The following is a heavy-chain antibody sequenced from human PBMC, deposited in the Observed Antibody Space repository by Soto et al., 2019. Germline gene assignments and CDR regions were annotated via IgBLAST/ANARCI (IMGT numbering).Heavy chain of an antibody. V-gene: IGHV3-30*18. CDR3: AKLVIVGATDFDY. CDR2: ISYDGSNK. CDR1: WFTFHSYC. D-gene: IGHD1-26*01. Sequence: GSPKPSFAAPWFTFHSYCLHRVPPGPGKGLEWVAVISYDGSNKYYADSVKGRFTISRDNSKNTLYLQMNSLRAEDTAVYYCAKLVIVGATDFDYWGQGTLVTVSS. J-gene: IGHJ4*02.